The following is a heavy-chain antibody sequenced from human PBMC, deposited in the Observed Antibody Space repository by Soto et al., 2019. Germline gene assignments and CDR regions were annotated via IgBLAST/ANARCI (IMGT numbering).Heavy chain of an antibody. Sequence: ASVKVSCKASGYTFSSHGVSWVRRAPGQGLEWMGWVSGYNGNTNYPQKFQGRVTMTTDTSTNTAYMELRSLRSDDTAVYYCASWAGQVRDFGGPFDCWGQGTLVTVSS. J-gene: IGHJ4*02. D-gene: IGHD4-17*01. CDR3: ASWAGQVRDFGGPFDC. V-gene: IGHV1-18*04. CDR1: GYTFSSHG. CDR2: VSGYNGNT.